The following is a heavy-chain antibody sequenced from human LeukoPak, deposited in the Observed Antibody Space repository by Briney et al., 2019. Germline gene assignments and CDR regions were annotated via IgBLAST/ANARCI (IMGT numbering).Heavy chain of an antibody. D-gene: IGHD3-3*01. CDR3: ARGPVPTYYDFWSGTIDAFDI. Sequence: PGGSLRLSCAASGFTFSSYAMSWVRQAPGKGLEWVSSISSSSSYIYYADSVKGRFTISRDNAKNSLYLQMNSLRAEDTAVYYCARGPVPTYYDFWSGTIDAFDIWGQGTMVTVSS. V-gene: IGHV3-21*01. CDR2: ISSSSSYI. CDR1: GFTFSSYA. J-gene: IGHJ3*02.